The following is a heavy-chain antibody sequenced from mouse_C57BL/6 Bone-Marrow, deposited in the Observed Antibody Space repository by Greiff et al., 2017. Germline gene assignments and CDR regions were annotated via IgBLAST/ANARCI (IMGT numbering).Heavy chain of an antibody. V-gene: IGHV3-1*01. Sequence: VQLQQSGPGMVKPSQSLSLTCTVTGYSITSGYDWHWIRHFPGNKLEWMGYISYSGSTNYNPSLKSRISITHDTSKNHFFLKLNSVTTEDTATYYCARESYDSYAMDYWGQGTSVTVSS. CDR2: ISYSGST. J-gene: IGHJ4*01. CDR3: ARESYDSYAMDY. CDR1: GYSITSGYD.